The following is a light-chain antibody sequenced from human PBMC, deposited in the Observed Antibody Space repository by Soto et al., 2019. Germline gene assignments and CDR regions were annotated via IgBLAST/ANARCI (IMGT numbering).Light chain of an antibody. CDR2: EVN. Sequence: QSVLTQPPSASGSPGQSVAISCTGTSSDVGGYNYVSWYQQHPGKAPKLMIYEVNKRPSGVPDRFSGSKSGNTASLTVSGLQAEDEADYYCSSYAGSNRLVFGGGTQLTVL. J-gene: IGLJ2*01. CDR1: SSDVGGYNY. V-gene: IGLV2-8*01. CDR3: SSYAGSNRLV.